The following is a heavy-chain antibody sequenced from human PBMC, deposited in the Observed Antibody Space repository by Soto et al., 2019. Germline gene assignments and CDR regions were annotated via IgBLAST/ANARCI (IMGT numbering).Heavy chain of an antibody. Sequence: GGSLRLSCAGSGFTFSSYWMDWVRQAPGKGLEWVANINQDGSEKHYIDSVKGRFTISRDNAKNSLYLQMSSLTAEDSALYYCSPSLDYWGQGTLVTVS. J-gene: IGHJ4*02. V-gene: IGHV3-7*01. CDR1: GFTFSSYW. CDR3: SPSLDY. CDR2: INQDGSEK.